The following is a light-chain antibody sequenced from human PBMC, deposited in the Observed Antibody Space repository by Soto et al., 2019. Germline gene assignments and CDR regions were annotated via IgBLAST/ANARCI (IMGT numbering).Light chain of an antibody. V-gene: IGKV3D-15*01. CDR3: QHYNNWPPAWT. J-gene: IGKJ1*01. Sequence: EIVLTQSPGTLSLSPGERATLSCRASQSVNSNYLAWYQQKPGQAPRLLIYGGSSRATGIPVRFSGSGSGTEFTLTISSLQSEDFALYYCQHYNNWPPAWTFGQGTKVDIK. CDR1: QSVNSN. CDR2: GGS.